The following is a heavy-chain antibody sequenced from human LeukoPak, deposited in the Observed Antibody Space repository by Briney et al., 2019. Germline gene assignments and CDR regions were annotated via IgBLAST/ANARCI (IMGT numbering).Heavy chain of an antibody. J-gene: IGHJ3*01. D-gene: IGHD3-9*01. Sequence: PGGSLRLSCAASGFNVSRNYMSWVRQAPGKGLQWVSVIYSGAGTYYADSVKGRFTIFRDNPKNTLYLQMSSLRAEDTAVYYCAREFYDILTGYQDIFDVWGQGTMVTVSS. V-gene: IGHV3-66*02. CDR3: AREFYDILTGYQDIFDV. CDR2: IYSGAGT. CDR1: GFNVSRNY.